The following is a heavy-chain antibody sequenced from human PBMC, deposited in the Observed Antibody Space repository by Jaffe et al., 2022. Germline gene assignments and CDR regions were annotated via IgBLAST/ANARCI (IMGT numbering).Heavy chain of an antibody. CDR3: AKDISRYGSSWYVFDY. D-gene: IGHD6-13*01. CDR1: GFTFDDYA. Sequence: EVQLVESGGGLVQPGRSLRLSCAASGFTFDDYAMHWVRQAPGKGLEWVSGISWNSGSIGYADSVKGRFTISRDNAKNSLYLQMNSLRAEDTALYYCAKDISRYGSSWYVFDYWGQGTLVTVSS. CDR2: ISWNSGSI. V-gene: IGHV3-9*01. J-gene: IGHJ4*02.